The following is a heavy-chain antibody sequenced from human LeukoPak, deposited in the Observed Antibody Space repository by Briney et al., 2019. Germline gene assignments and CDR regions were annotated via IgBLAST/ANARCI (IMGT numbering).Heavy chain of an antibody. D-gene: IGHD5-12*01. CDR1: GFTFGSYG. CDR2: IYYDGSNT. Sequence: GGSLRLSCAASGFTFGSYGMHWVRQAPGKGLEWVTYIYYDGSNTYYADSVKGRFTISRDNSKNSLYLQMNSLRAEDTALYYCAKDMSSGDIVATGNFDYWGQGTLVTVSS. V-gene: IGHV3-30*02. J-gene: IGHJ4*02. CDR3: AKDMSSGDIVATGNFDY.